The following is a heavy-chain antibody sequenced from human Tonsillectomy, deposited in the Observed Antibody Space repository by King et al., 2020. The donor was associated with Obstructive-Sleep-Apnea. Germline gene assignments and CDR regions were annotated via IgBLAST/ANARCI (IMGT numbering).Heavy chain of an antibody. CDR3: ARRSGDGDYYFDY. D-gene: IGHD4-17*01. J-gene: IGHJ4*02. CDR1: GYRFPSYW. Sequence: QLVQSGAEVKKPGASLKISCQGSGYRFPSYWIGWVRQMPGKGLEWMAIIYPGDSDTKYSPSFQGQVTISADKSISTAYLQWGSLKASDTAMYYCARRSGDGDYYFDYWGQGPLVIVSS. V-gene: IGHV5-51*01. CDR2: IYPGDSDT.